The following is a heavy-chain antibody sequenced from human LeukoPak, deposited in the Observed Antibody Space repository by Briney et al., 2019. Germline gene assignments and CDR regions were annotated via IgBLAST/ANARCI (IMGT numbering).Heavy chain of an antibody. CDR1: GGSISSYY. J-gene: IGHJ4*02. V-gene: IGHV4-59*01. CDR3: ARGRVLDCGGDCYSVLFDS. CDR2: MYYSGST. D-gene: IGHD2-21*02. Sequence: SETLSLTCTVSGGSISSYYWSWIRQPPGKGLEWIGYMYYSGSTHYNPSLKSRVTISVDTSENQFSLKLSSVTAADTAVYYCARGRVLDCGGDCYSVLFDSWGQGTLVTVSS.